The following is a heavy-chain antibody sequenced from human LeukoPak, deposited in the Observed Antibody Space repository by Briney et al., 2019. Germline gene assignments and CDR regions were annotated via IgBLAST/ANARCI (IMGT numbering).Heavy chain of an antibody. V-gene: IGHV1-46*01. D-gene: IGHD4-17*01. CDR3: ARDTRTMTAVTRGQHYYYGLDV. Sequence: ASVKVSCKASGYSFTNYYLHWVRQPPGHGLEWMAIINPSDGGTYYEQKLQGRVTVTRDTSTSTVYMELSSLRSEDTAVYYRARDTRTMTAVTRGQHYYYGLDVWGQGTKVSVSS. CDR2: INPSDGGT. J-gene: IGHJ6*02. CDR1: GYSFTNYY.